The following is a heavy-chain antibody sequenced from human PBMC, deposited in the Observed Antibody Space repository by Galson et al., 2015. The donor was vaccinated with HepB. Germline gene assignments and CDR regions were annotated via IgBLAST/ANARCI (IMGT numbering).Heavy chain of an antibody. D-gene: IGHD3-22*01. Sequence: SLRLSCAASGFTFSSYGMHWVRQAPGKGLEWVAVMSYDGSNKYYADSVKGRFTISRDNSKNTLYLQMNSLRAEDTAVYYCAKDRGYYDSSGQDYWGQGTLVTVSS. CDR2: MSYDGSNK. J-gene: IGHJ4*02. CDR1: GFTFSSYG. V-gene: IGHV3-30*18. CDR3: AKDRGYYDSSGQDY.